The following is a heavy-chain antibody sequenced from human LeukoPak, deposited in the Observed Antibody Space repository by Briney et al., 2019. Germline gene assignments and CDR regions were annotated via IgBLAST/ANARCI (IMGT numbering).Heavy chain of an antibody. CDR3: ARGQSNSYYDILTGLDY. J-gene: IGHJ4*02. CDR1: GFTVSSNS. D-gene: IGHD3-9*01. CDR2: IYSDNT. V-gene: IGHV3-66*03. Sequence: GGSLRLSCTVSGFTVSSNSMSWVRQAPGKGLEWVSFIYSDNTHYSDSVKGRFTISRDNSKNTLYLQMNSLRAEDTAVYYCARGQSNSYYDILTGLDYWGQGTLVTVSS.